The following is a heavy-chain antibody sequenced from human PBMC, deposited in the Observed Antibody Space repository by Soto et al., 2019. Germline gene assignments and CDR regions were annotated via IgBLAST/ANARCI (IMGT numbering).Heavy chain of an antibody. V-gene: IGHV3-7*01. CDR3: ARGVSSSSKYFQH. CDR2: IKQDGSEK. CDR1: GFTFSSYW. Sequence: GGSLRLSCAASGFTFSSYWMSWVRQAPGKGLEWVANIKQDGSEKYYVDSVKGRFTISRDNAKNSLYLQMNSLRAEDTAVYYCARGVSSSSKYFQHWGQGTLVTVSS. D-gene: IGHD6-13*01. J-gene: IGHJ1*01.